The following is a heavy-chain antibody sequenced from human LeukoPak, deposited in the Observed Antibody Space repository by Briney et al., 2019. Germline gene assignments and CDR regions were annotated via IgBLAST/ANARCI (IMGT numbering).Heavy chain of an antibody. CDR1: GFTFDDYG. Sequence: GGSLRLSCAASGFTFDDYGMSWVRQAPGKGLEWVSGINWDGDNTNYADSLKGRFTISRDNAKNSLYLQMNSLRAEDTALYYCARGSTHYDVLTGYHYYFDYWGQGTLVTVSS. D-gene: IGHD3-9*01. J-gene: IGHJ4*02. CDR2: INWDGDNT. V-gene: IGHV3-20*04. CDR3: ARGSTHYDVLTGYHYYFDY.